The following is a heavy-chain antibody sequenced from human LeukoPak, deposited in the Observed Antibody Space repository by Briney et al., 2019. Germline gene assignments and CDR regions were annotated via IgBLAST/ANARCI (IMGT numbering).Heavy chain of an antibody. CDR3: AYSSSGSYFDY. V-gene: IGHV1-2*02. CDR2: IKRKSGGT. D-gene: IGHD2-21*01. Sequence: ASVKVSCKASGYTFSGYYVNWVRQAPGQGLEWVGWIKRKSGGTNYAQTVQGRVTMTRDTAMSTAYMELSRLSCDDSAVYYCAYSSSGSYFDYWGQGTLVTASS. J-gene: IGHJ4*02. CDR1: GYTFSGYY.